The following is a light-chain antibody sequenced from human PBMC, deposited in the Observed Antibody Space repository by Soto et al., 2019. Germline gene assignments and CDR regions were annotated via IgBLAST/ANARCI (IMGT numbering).Light chain of an antibody. CDR3: SSYAGGDNLI. CDR2: EVA. Sequence: QSALTQPPSASGSPGQSVTISCTGSSSDVGSSVFVSWYQQHPGKAPKLIIYEVAKRPSGVPDRFYGSKSANTASLTVSGLHVEDEADYYCSSYAGGDNLIFGGGTKLTVL. CDR1: SSDVGSSVF. J-gene: IGLJ2*01. V-gene: IGLV2-8*01.